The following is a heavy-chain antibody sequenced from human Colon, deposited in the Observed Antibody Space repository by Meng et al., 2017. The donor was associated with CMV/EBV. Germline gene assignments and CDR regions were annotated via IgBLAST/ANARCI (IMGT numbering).Heavy chain of an antibody. V-gene: IGHV1-69*02. Sequence: KGSCKASGGTFSSYIFNWVRQAPGQGLEWMGRIIPIVPITNYAQKFQGRVTITADKFTNTAYMELTSLRSEDTAIYYCASGGDLDPWGQGTLVTVSS. J-gene: IGHJ5*02. CDR3: ASGGDLDP. CDR2: IIPIVPIT. CDR1: GGTFSSYI. D-gene: IGHD2-21*02.